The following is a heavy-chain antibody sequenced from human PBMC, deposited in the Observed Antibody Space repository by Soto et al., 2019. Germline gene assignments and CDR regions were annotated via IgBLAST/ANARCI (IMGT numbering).Heavy chain of an antibody. CDR3: ARDTPNRGITVVRGVPQSYYYYGMDV. V-gene: IGHV1-69*13. CDR1: GGTFSSYA. Sequence: GASVKVSCKASGGTFSSYAISWVRQAPGQGLEWMGGIIPIFGTANYAQKFQGRVTITADESTSTAYMELSSLRSEDTAVYYCARDTPNRGITVVRGVPQSYYYYGMDVWGQGTTVTVSS. CDR2: IIPIFGTA. D-gene: IGHD3-10*01. J-gene: IGHJ6*02.